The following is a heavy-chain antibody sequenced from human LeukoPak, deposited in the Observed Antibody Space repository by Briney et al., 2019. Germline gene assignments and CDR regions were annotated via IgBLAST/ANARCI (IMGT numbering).Heavy chain of an antibody. CDR1: GGSLSSYY. CDR3: ARGSSEYAFDI. J-gene: IGHJ3*02. V-gene: IGHV4-59*01. D-gene: IGHD3-22*01. CDR2: XXYXXST. Sequence: PSETLSLTCTVSGGSLSSYYWSWIRQPPGKGLEWIGYXXYXXSTXYXPSLKSRVTISVDTSKNQFSLKLSSVTAADTAVYYCARGSSEYAFDIWGQGTMVTVSS.